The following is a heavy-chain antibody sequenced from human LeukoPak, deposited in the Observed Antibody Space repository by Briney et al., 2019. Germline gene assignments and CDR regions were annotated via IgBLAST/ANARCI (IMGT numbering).Heavy chain of an antibody. CDR3: AKDGRYCSGGSCYSGDFSYYMDV. Sequence: GSLRLSCAASGFTFSSYAMSWVRQAPGKGLEWVSGISGSGGTTYHADSVKGRFTISRDNSKNTLYLQMHSLRAEDTAIYYCAKDGRYCSGGSCYSGDFSYYMDVWGKGTKVTVSS. V-gene: IGHV3-23*01. D-gene: IGHD2-15*01. CDR2: ISGSGGTT. J-gene: IGHJ6*03. CDR1: GFTFSSYA.